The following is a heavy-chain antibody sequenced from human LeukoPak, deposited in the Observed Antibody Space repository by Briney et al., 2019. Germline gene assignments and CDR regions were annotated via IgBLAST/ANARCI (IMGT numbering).Heavy chain of an antibody. CDR1: GYSITSGYY. V-gene: IGHV4-38-2*02. J-gene: IGHJ4*02. CDR3: AREGATSYYFDY. D-gene: IGHD1-26*01. Sequence: SETLSLTCTVSGYSITSGYYWGWVRQPPGEGLEWVGSIYHSGGSFYNPSLKSRVTISVDTSKNQFSLRLSSVTAADTAVYYCAREGATSYYFDYWGQGTLVTVSS. CDR2: IYHSGGS.